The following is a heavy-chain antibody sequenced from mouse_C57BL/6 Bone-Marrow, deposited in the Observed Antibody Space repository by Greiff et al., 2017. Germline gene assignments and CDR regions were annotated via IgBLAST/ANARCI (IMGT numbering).Heavy chain of an antibody. CDR3: ARKLLRSVEGWFAY. Sequence: VQLKESGAELVKPGASVKMSCKASGYTFTTYPIEWMKQNHGKSLEWIGNFHPYNDNTKYNEKFKGKATLTVDKSSSTVYLELSRLTSDDSAVYYWARKLLRSVEGWFAYWGQGTLVTVSA. D-gene: IGHD1-1*01. V-gene: IGHV1-47*01. CDR1: GYTFTTYP. J-gene: IGHJ3*01. CDR2: FHPYNDNT.